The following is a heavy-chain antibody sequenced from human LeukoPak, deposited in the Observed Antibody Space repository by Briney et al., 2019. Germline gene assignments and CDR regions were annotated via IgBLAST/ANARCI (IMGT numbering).Heavy chain of an antibody. D-gene: IGHD6-19*01. Sequence: VASVKVSCKASGYTFTSYYMHWVRQAPGQGLEWMGIINPSGGSTSYAQKFQGRVTMTRDMSTSTVYMELSSLRSEDTAVYYCARPNRGYSSGWSPFDYWGQGTLVTVSS. CDR3: ARPNRGYSSGWSPFDY. V-gene: IGHV1-46*01. CDR2: INPSGGST. CDR1: GYTFTSYY. J-gene: IGHJ4*02.